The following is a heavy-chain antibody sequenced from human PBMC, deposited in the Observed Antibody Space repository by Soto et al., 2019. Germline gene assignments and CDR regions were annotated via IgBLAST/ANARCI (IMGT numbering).Heavy chain of an antibody. V-gene: IGHV2-5*08. CDR1: GGSVSNY. D-gene: IGHD3-22*01. CDR2: IYWDDDK. CDR3: AHRRSTYYYDSTFDP. J-gene: IGHJ5*02. Sequence: TLSLTCAVSGGSVSNYFWSWIRQPPGKALEWLALIYWDDDKRYSPSLKSRLTITKDTSKNQVVLTMTNMDPVDTATYYCAHRRSTYYYDSTFDPWGQGTLVTVSS.